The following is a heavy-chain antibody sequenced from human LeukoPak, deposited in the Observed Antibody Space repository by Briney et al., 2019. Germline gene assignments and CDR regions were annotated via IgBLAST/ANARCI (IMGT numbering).Heavy chain of an antibody. J-gene: IGHJ4*02. CDR1: GYSITSGYY. V-gene: IGHV4-38-2*02. D-gene: IGHD3-16*02. CDR3: ARDKSMITFGGVIVPGFDY. CDR2: INHSGST. Sequence: SETLSLTCTVSGYSITSGYYWSWIRQPPGKGLEWIGEINHSGSTNYNPSLKSRVTISVDTSKNQFSLKLSSVTAADTAVYYCARDKSMITFGGVIVPGFDYWGQGTLVTVSS.